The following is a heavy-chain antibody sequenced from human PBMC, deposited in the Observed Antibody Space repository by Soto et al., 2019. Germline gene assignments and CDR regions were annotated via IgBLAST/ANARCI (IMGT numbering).Heavy chain of an antibody. J-gene: IGHJ2*01. Sequence: QVQLVESGGGLVKPGGSLRLSCAASGFTFSDYYMSWIRQAPGKGLEWVSYINSSSSYTNYADSVKGQFTISRDNAKNSLYLQMNSLRAEDTAVYYCARTIVAAGGRRYFDLWGRGTLVTVSS. CDR1: GFTFSDYY. V-gene: IGHV3-11*05. CDR2: INSSSSYT. D-gene: IGHD6-13*01. CDR3: ARTIVAAGGRRYFDL.